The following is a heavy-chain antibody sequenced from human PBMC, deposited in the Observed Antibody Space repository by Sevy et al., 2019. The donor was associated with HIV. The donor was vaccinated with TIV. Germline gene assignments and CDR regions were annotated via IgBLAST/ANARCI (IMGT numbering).Heavy chain of an antibody. CDR1: GFTFSRYA. V-gene: IGHV3-30-3*01. CDR3: ARNPNYSDDSSGSVHDAFDI. CDR2: ISYDGTIK. J-gene: IGHJ3*02. D-gene: IGHD3-22*01. Sequence: GGSLRLSCAASGFTFSRYAMHWVRQAPGKGLEWVTIISYDGTIKYYAESVKGRFTISRDNSKTTLYLQMNSLSTDDTAVYYCARNPNYSDDSSGSVHDAFDIWGQGTTVTVSS.